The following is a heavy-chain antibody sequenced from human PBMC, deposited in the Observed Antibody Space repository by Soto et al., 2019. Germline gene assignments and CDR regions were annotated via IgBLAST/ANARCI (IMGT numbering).Heavy chain of an antibody. CDR1: GGTFSSYA. CDR2: IIPIFGTA. D-gene: IGHD4-17*01. Sequence: QVQLVQSGAEVKKPGSSVKVSCKASGGTFSSYAISWVRQAPGQGLEWMGGIIPIFGTANYAQKFQGRVTITADESTSTAYVGLSSLRSEDTAVYYCARIRNYGDYGGWFDPWGQGTLVTVSS. CDR3: ARIRNYGDYGGWFDP. J-gene: IGHJ5*02. V-gene: IGHV1-69*12.